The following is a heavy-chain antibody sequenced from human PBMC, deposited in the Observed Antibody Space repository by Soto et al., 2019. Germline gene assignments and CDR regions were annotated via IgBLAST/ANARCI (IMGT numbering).Heavy chain of an antibody. J-gene: IGHJ3*02. D-gene: IGHD3-22*01. CDR2: IYQSGST. CDR1: GGSLSSSAYS. V-gene: IGHV4-30-2*01. Sequence: QMHLQESGSGLVKPSQTLSLTCAVSGGSLSSSAYSWSWIRQPPGKGLEWIGFIYQSGSTYYNPSLTSRVTMSLDRPKSQFSLTRSVVTAADTAVYYCARELLFYDSDGFSWDDAFDIWGQGTMVTVSS. CDR3: ARELLFYDSDGFSWDDAFDI.